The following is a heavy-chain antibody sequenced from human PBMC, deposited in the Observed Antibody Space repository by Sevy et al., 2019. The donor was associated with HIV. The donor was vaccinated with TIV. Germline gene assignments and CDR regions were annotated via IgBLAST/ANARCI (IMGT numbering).Heavy chain of an antibody. CDR2: IYGGGST. D-gene: IGHD3-10*01. CDR1: GFILSTND. Sequence: GGSLRLSCAASGFILSTNDMSWVRQAPGKGLEWVSVIYGGGSTYYADSVKGRFTISRDTSKNAVFLQMNSLRAEDTAVYFCARDQGGSLDYWGRGTLVTVSS. J-gene: IGHJ4*02. CDR3: ARDQGGSLDY. V-gene: IGHV3-53*01.